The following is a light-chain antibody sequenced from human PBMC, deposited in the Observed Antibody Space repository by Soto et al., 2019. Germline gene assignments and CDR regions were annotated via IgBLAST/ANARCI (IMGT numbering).Light chain of an antibody. J-gene: IGLJ2*01. Sequence: QSVLTQSPSVSAAPGQQVTISCSGSSSNFGNNYVSWYQQLPGTAPKLLIYDNNKRPSGIPDRFSGSKSGTSGTLDITRLQTGDEADYYCATWDGSLPGEVFGGGTKVTVL. CDR2: DNN. CDR3: ATWDGSLPGEV. V-gene: IGLV1-51*01. CDR1: SSNFGNNY.